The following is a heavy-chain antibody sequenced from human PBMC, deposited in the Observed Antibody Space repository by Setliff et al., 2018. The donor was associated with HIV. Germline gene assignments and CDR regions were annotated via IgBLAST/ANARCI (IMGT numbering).Heavy chain of an antibody. CDR1: GGSMSSYY. D-gene: IGHD5-18*01. J-gene: IGHJ3*02. Sequence: PSETLSLTCTVSGGSMSSYYWSWIRQPPGKGLEWIGEIIHSGGTNYNPSLKSRVTISVETSKNQFSLKLSSVTAADTAVYYCARRGYSYGYADAFDIWGQGTMVTVSS. CDR3: ARRGYSYGYADAFDI. V-gene: IGHV4-34*12. CDR2: IIHSGGT.